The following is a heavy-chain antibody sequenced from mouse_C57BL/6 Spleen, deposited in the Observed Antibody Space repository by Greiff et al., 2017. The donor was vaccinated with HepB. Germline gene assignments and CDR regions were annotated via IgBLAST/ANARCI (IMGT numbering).Heavy chain of an antibody. V-gene: IGHV1-18*01. CDR1: GYTFTDYN. CDR2: INPNNGGT. Sequence: EVQLQQSGPELVKPGASVKIPCKASGYTFTDYNMDWVKQSHGKSLEWIGDINPNNGGTIYNQKFKGKATLTVDKSSSTAYMELRSLTSEDTAVYYCARGVRAGEAWFAYWGQGTLVTVSA. J-gene: IGHJ3*01. CDR3: ARGVRAGEAWFAY.